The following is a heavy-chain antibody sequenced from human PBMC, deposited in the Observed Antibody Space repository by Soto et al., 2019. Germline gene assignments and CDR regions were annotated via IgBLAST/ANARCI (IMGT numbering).Heavy chain of an antibody. J-gene: IGHJ6*04. CDR2: IDSNGGT. CDR3: VRQGFGSLPGLGDV. D-gene: IGHD3-10*01. V-gene: IGHV4-59*08. Sequence: QVQLQESGPGLVKPSETLSLTCTVSDDSSSNYKWSWIRQPPGRGLEWIGYIDSNGGTSYNPSLQRRVTISIDTLTKQFFLKLRSVTSSDTAVYYCVRQGFGSLPGLGDVWGEGTTFTVSP. CDR1: DDSSSNYK.